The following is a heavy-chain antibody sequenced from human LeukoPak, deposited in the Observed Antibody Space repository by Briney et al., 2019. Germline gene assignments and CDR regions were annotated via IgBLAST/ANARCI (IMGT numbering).Heavy chain of an antibody. CDR1: GYTLTELS. V-gene: IGHV1-24*01. J-gene: IGHJ4*02. Sequence: GASVKVSCKVSGYTLTELSMHWVRQAPRKGLEWMGGFDPEDGETIYAQKFQGRVTMTEDTSTDTAYMELSSLRSEDTAVYYCATAGYSSSWYPLYSWGQGTLVTVSS. D-gene: IGHD6-13*01. CDR2: FDPEDGET. CDR3: ATAGYSSSWYPLYS.